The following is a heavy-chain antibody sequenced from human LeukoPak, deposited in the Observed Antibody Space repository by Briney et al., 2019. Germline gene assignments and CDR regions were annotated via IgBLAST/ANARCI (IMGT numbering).Heavy chain of an antibody. CDR1: GYTFTGYY. Sequence: GPVKVSCKASGYTFTGYYMHWVRQAPGQGREWMGWINPNSGGTNYAQRFQGRVTMTRDTSISTAYMELSRLRSDDTAVYYCARDHYDFWTPFDYWGQGTLVTVSS. CDR2: INPNSGGT. CDR3: ARDHYDFWTPFDY. V-gene: IGHV1-2*02. D-gene: IGHD3-3*01. J-gene: IGHJ4*02.